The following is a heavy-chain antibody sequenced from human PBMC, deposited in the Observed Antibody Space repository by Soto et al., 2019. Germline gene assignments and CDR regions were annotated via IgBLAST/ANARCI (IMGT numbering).Heavy chain of an antibody. CDR3: AKTSSSSSWKYYFDY. CDR1: GFTFSSYA. D-gene: IGHD6-13*01. Sequence: EVQLLESGGGLVQPGGSLRLSCAASGFTFSSYAMSWVRQAPGKGLEWVSAISGSGGGTYDADSVKGRFTISRDNSKITLYLQMNSLRADDTAVYYCAKTSSSSSWKYYFDYWGQGTLVTVSS. V-gene: IGHV3-23*01. CDR2: ISGSGGGT. J-gene: IGHJ4*02.